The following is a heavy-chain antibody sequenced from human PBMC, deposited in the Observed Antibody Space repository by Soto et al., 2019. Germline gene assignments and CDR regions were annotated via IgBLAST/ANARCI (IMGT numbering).Heavy chain of an antibody. D-gene: IGHD2-15*01. CDR2: ISSSSSYI. CDR1: GFTFSSYS. J-gene: IGHJ3*02. Sequence: GGSLRLSCAASGFTFSSYSMNWVRQAPGKGLEWVSSISSSSSYIYYADSVKGRFTISRDNAKNSLYLQMNSLRAEDTAVYYCARESRDIVVVVAATHALDIWGQGTMGTVSS. CDR3: ARESRDIVVVVAATHALDI. V-gene: IGHV3-21*01.